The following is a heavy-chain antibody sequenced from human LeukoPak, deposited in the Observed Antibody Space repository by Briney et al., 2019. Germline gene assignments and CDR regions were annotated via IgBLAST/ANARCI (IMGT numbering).Heavy chain of an antibody. D-gene: IGHD2-8*01. Sequence: GGSLRLSCAASGFTFSSYAMSWVRQAPGKGLEWVSGISGSGDSTHYADSVRGRFTISRDNSKNTLYLQMNSLRAEDTALYYCAKIMRYYYYGMDVWGQGTTVTVSS. CDR2: ISGSGDST. CDR3: AKIMRYYYYGMDV. V-gene: IGHV3-23*01. J-gene: IGHJ6*02. CDR1: GFTFSSYA.